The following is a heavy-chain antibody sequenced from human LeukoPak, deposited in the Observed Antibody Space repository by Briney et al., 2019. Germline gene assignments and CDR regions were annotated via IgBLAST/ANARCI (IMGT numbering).Heavy chain of an antibody. CDR1: GYTFSSES. V-gene: IGHV3-21*01. Sequence: GGSLRLSCAASGYTFSSESMNWGPQAPGRGREWVSSSISSSSHMYYADSVEGRFTISRHNAKNSLHLQMNSLRAEDTAVYYCATTRAPSNGRVLYYMDVWGEGATVTVSS. CDR2: SISSSSHM. J-gene: IGHJ6*03. CDR3: ATTRAPSNGRVLYYMDV. D-gene: IGHD1-1*01.